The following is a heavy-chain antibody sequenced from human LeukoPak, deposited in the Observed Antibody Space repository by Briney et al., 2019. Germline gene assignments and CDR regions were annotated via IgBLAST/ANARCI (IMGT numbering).Heavy chain of an antibody. D-gene: IGHD5-18*01. Sequence: SGRSLRLSCAASGFTFSSYGMNWVRQAPGKGLEWVSVISYDGSNKYYADSVKGRFTISRDNSKNTLYLQMNSLRAEDTAVYYCAKDTAHRYYGMDVWGKGTTVTVSS. CDR1: GFTFSSYG. CDR3: AKDTAHRYYGMDV. V-gene: IGHV3-30*18. J-gene: IGHJ6*04. CDR2: ISYDGSNK.